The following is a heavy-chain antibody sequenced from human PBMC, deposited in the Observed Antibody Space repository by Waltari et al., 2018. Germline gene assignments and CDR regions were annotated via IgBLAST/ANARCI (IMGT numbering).Heavy chain of an antibody. CDR1: GFTFSSYA. D-gene: IGHD2-2*01. J-gene: IGHJ4*02. CDR3: ANRGTLGYCSSTSCYSLDY. V-gene: IGHV3-23*01. CDR2: ISGRGGGT. Sequence: EVQLLESGGGLVQPGGSLRLSCAASGFTFSSYAMSWVRQAPGKGLEWVSAISGRGGGTYYADSVKGRFTISRDNSKNTLYLQMNSVRAEDTAVYYCANRGTLGYCSSTSCYSLDYWGQGTLVTVSS.